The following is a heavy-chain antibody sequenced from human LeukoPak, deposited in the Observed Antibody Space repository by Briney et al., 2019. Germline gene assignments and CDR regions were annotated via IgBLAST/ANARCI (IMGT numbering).Heavy chain of an antibody. V-gene: IGHV3-21*01. CDR1: GFTFSSYS. CDR2: ISSSSSYI. D-gene: IGHD6-6*01. CDR3: ARDVIGSSSGGMDV. J-gene: IGHJ6*02. Sequence: PGGSLRLSCAASGFTFSSYSMNWVRQAPGKGLEWVSSISSSSSYIYYADSVKGRFTISRDNAKNSLYLQMNSLRAEDTAVYYYARDVIGSSSGGMDVWGQGTTVTVSS.